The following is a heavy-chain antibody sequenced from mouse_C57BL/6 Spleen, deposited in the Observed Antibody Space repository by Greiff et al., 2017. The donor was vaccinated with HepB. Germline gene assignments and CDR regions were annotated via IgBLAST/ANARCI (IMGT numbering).Heavy chain of an antibody. CDR3: ARDGPYYSGSSYGMDY. D-gene: IGHD1-1*01. J-gene: IGHJ4*01. CDR1: GFTFSDFY. V-gene: IGHV7-1*01. Sequence: EVKLVESGGGLVQSGRSLRLSCATSGFTFSDFYMEWVRQAPGKGLEWIAASRNKANDYTTEYSASVKGRFIVSRDTSQSILYLQMNALRAEDTAIYYCARDGPYYSGSSYGMDYWGQGTSVTVSS. CDR2: SRNKANDYTT.